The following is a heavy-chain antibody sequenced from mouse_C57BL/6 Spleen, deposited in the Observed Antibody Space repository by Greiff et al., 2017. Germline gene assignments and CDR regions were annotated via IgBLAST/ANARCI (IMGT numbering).Heavy chain of an antibody. D-gene: IGHD2-5*01. CDR2: INPNNGGT. Sequence: EVKLQESGPELVKPGASVKMSCKASGYTFTDYNMHWVKQSHGKSLEWIGYINPNNGGTSYNQKFKGKATLTVNKSSSTAYMELRSLTSEDSAVYYCARSSHYSNYGAMDYWGQGTSVTVSS. CDR1: GYTFTDYN. J-gene: IGHJ4*01. V-gene: IGHV1-22*01. CDR3: ARSSHYSNYGAMDY.